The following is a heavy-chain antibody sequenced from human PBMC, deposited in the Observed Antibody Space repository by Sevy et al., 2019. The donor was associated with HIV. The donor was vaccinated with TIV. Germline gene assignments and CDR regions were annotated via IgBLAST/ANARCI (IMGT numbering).Heavy chain of an antibody. J-gene: IGHJ4*02. Sequence: GGSLRLSCAASGFNFSIYGMHWVRQAPGKGLEWVALIYYDESSQYYADSVKGRFTISRDNSKNTLYLQMNSLRAEDTAVYYCARESIAVAGIGYYFKYWGQGTLVTVSS. V-gene: IGHV3-33*01. CDR3: ARESIAVAGIGYYFKY. CDR2: IYYDESSQ. CDR1: GFNFSIYG. D-gene: IGHD6-19*01.